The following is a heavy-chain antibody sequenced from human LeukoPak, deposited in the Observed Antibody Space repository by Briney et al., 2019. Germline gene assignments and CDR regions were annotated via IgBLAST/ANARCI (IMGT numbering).Heavy chain of an antibody. V-gene: IGHV4-59*01. CDR3: ARVPNYYDILTGYYLYWYFDL. D-gene: IGHD3-9*01. CDR1: GGSISSYY. CDR2: IYYSGST. J-gene: IGHJ2*01. Sequence: SETLSLTCTVSGGSISSYYWSWIRQPPGKGLEWIGYIYYSGSTNYNPSLKSRVTISVDTSKNQFSLKLSSVTAADTAVYYCARVPNYYDILTGYYLYWYFDLWGRGTLVTVSS.